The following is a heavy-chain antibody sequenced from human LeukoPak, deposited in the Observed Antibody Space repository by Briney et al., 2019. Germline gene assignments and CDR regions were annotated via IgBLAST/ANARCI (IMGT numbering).Heavy chain of an antibody. CDR3: ASSMIVVRSDAFDI. CDR1: GGSISSSSYY. Sequence: SETLSLTCTVSGGSISSSSYYWGWIRQPPGKGLEWIGSIYYSGSTYYNPSLKSRVTISVDTSKNQFPLKLSSVTAADTAVYYCASSMIVVRSDAFDIWGQGTMVTVSS. J-gene: IGHJ3*02. CDR2: IYYSGST. V-gene: IGHV4-39*01. D-gene: IGHD3-22*01.